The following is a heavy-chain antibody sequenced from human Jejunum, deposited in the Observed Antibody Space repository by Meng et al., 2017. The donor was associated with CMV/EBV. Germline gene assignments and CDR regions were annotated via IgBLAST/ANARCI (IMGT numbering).Heavy chain of an antibody. CDR1: GGSMSSYY. D-gene: IGHD3-22*01. CDR3: ARDDYDSRGYEVGMDV. J-gene: IGHJ6*02. CDR2: IYSSGST. V-gene: IGHV4-59*01. Sequence: GGSMSSYYWSWIRQPPGKGLEWIGYIYSSGSTSYSPSLKSRVTMSVDTPKNQFSLKLTSVTAADTAVYYCARDDYDSRGYEVGMDVWGQGTTVTVSS.